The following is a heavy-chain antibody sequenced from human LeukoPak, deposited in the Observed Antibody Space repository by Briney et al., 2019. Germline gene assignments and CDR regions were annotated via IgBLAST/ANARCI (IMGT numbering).Heavy chain of an antibody. CDR3: ARDHGPYYDFWSGYYGY. V-gene: IGHV3-33*01. J-gene: IGHJ4*02. Sequence: PGGSLRLSCAASGFTFSSYGMRWVRQAPGKGLEWVAVIWCDGSNKYYADSVKGRFTISRDNSKNTLYMQMNRLRAEDTAVYYCARDHGPYYDFWSGYYGYWGQGTLVTVSS. D-gene: IGHD3-3*01. CDR1: GFTFSSYG. CDR2: IWCDGSNK.